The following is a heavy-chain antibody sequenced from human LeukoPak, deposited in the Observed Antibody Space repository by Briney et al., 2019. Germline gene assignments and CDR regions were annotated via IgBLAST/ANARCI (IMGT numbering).Heavy chain of an antibody. CDR1: GFSSSRYD. J-gene: IGHJ4*02. CDR2: IRYDGSNK. CDR3: AKDRQTITIFGVVNTPRANFDY. D-gene: IGHD3-3*01. Sequence: GGTLRLSCAASGFSSSRYDIHWVRETPGKGLEWVAFIRYDGSNKNYADSVKGRFTISRDNFVSTVYLQMNSLRAEDTAVYYCAKDRQTITIFGVVNTPRANFDYWGQGTLVTVSS. V-gene: IGHV3-30*02.